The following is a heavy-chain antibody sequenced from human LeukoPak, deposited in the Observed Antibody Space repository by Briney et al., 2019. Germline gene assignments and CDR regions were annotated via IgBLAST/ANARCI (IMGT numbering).Heavy chain of an antibody. J-gene: IGHJ6*03. V-gene: IGHV1-2*02. CDR3: ARDGVAVAGSYMDV. Sequence: ASVKVSCKASGYTFTGYYMHWVRQAPGQGLEWMGWINPNSGGTNYAQKFQGRVTMTRDTSISTAYMELSRLRSDDTAVYYCARDGVAVAGSYMDVWGKGTTVTVSS. D-gene: IGHD6-19*01. CDR1: GYTFTGYY. CDR2: INPNSGGT.